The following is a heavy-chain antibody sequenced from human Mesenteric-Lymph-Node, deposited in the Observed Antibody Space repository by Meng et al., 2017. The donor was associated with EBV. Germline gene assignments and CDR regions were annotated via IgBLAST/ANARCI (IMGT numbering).Heavy chain of an antibody. D-gene: IGHD6-19*01. CDR3: TRDGGALAADS. CDR1: GGSLSGAY. J-gene: IGHJ4*02. Sequence: QVQLQPGGAGLLKPSETLSLTCAVNGGSLSGAYWNWIRQPPGKGLEWIGEIIHGGSPSYNPSLKSRVTISIDTSQNQFSLRLTSVTAADTAVYYCTRDGGALAADSWGQGTLVTVSS. CDR2: IIHGGSP. V-gene: IGHV4-34*12.